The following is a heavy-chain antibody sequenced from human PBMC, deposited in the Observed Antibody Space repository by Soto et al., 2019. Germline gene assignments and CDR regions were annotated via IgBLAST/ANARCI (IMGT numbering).Heavy chain of an antibody. Sequence: SDTLSLTXAVYGGSFSGYYWTWIRQPPGKGLEWIGEINHSGSTNYNPSLKSRVTISVDTSKNQFSLNLNSVTAADTAVYYCARSSVRGWSYWGQGTLVTVSS. V-gene: IGHV4-34*01. CDR1: GGSFSGYY. J-gene: IGHJ4*02. CDR2: INHSGST. CDR3: ARSSVRGWSY. D-gene: IGHD3-10*02.